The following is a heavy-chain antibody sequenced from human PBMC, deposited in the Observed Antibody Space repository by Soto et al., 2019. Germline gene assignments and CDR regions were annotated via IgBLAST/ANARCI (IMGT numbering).Heavy chain of an antibody. CDR2: INSGGSTT. CDR3: ARSHYFDSGTYACDV. J-gene: IGHJ3*01. V-gene: IGHV3-74*01. Sequence: EVQLVESGGGLVQPGGSLRLSCAASGFTFSTHWMHWVRQAPGKGLVWVSRINSGGSTTNYADSVKGRFTISRDNAKNTLDLQMNSLRDEDTAVYFCARSHYFDSGTYACDVWGQGTVVTVSS. D-gene: IGHD3-10*01. CDR1: GFTFSTHW.